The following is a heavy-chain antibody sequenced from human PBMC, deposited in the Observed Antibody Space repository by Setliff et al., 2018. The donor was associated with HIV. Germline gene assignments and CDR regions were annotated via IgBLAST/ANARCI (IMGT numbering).Heavy chain of an antibody. V-gene: IGHV4-59*11. J-gene: IGHJ4*02. D-gene: IGHD6-13*01. CDR1: GGSISSHY. CDR2: IYYSGST. CDR3: ARLPDINSWPFDY. Sequence: KTSETLSLTCTVSGGSISSHYWSWIRQPPGKGLEWIGYIYYSGSTNYDPSLKSRLTISVDTSKNQVSLKLSSVTAADTAVYYCARLPDINSWPFDYWARGTLVTVSS.